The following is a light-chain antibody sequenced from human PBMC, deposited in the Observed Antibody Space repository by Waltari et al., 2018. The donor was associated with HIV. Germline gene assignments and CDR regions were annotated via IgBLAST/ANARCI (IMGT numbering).Light chain of an antibody. CDR2: GAS. V-gene: IGKV3-15*01. CDR1: QSVSSN. CDR3: QQYSNWPRT. J-gene: IGKJ1*01. Sequence: EIVMTQSPATLSVSLGERATLSCRASQSVSSNLAWYQHKPGQAPRLFIYGASTRATGIPARFSGSGSGTDFTLTISSLQSEDFAVYYCQQYSNWPRTFGQGTKVEIK.